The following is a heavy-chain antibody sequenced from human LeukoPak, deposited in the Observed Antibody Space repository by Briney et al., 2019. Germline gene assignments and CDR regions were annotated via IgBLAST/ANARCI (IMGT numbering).Heavy chain of an antibody. J-gene: IGHJ6*02. CDR3: AKDSRAYCGGDCYSPHYYYGMDV. CDR2: ISGSGGST. CDR1: GLTFSSYA. D-gene: IGHD2-21*02. Sequence: PGGSLRLSCAASGLTFSSYAMSWVRQAPGKGLEWVSAISGSGGSTYYADSVKGRFTISRHNSKNTLYLQMNSLRAEDTAVYYCAKDSRAYCGGDCYSPHYYYGMDVWGQGTTVTVSS. V-gene: IGHV3-23*01.